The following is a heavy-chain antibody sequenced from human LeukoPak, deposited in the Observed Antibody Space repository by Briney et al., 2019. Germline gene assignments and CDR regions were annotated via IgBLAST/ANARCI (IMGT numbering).Heavy chain of an antibody. D-gene: IGHD3-16*01. CDR2: ITRDGSST. Sequence: GGSLRLSCAASGFTFSSSWMHWVRQAPGKGRVWVSRITRDGSSTTYADSVKGRFTTSRDNAKNTLYLQMDSLRDDDTAVYYCARDPGYESWSPFWGGMDVWGNGTTVIVSS. CDR1: GFTFSSSW. V-gene: IGHV3-74*01. J-gene: IGHJ6*03. CDR3: ARDPGYESWSPFWGGMDV.